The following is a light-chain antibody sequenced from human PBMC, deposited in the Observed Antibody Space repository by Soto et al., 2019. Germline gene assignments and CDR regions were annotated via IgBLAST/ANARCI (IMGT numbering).Light chain of an antibody. Sequence: EIVLTQSPASLSLSPGERATLSCRASQSVDSYLVWYQQKPGQAPRLLIYGASSRATGIPDRFSGSGSGTDFTLIISRLEPEDFAMYYCQQYGSSPRTFGQGTKVDIK. CDR1: QSVDSY. CDR3: QQYGSSPRT. CDR2: GAS. J-gene: IGKJ1*01. V-gene: IGKV3-20*01.